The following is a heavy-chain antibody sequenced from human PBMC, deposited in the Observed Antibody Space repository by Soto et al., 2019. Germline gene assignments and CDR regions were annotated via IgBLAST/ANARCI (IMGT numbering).Heavy chain of an antibody. V-gene: IGHV1-2*04. CDR3: ARGRYSSSSDFGMDV. CDR1: GCTFTGYY. Sequence: GASVKVSCKASGCTFTGYYMHWVRQAPGQGLEWMGWINPNSGGTNYAQKFQGWVTMTRDTSISTAYMELSRLRSDDTAVYYCARGRYSSSSDFGMDVWGQGTTVTVSS. CDR2: INPNSGGT. J-gene: IGHJ6*02. D-gene: IGHD6-6*01.